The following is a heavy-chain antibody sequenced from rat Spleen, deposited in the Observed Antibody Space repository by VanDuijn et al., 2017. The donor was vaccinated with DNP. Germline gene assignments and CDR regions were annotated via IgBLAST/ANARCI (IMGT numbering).Heavy chain of an antibody. CDR2: ITSGGGTT. CDR3: ARGGLYYFDY. D-gene: IGHD1-11*01. J-gene: IGHJ2*01. Sequence: EVQLVESGGDLVQPGRSLKLSCVASGFTFNNYWMTWIRQIPGRGLEWGASITSGGGTTYYPDSVKGRFTISRDNAKNTLSLQMNSLRSEDTATYYCARGGLYYFDYWGQGVMVTVSS. V-gene: IGHV5-31*01. CDR1: GFTFNNYW.